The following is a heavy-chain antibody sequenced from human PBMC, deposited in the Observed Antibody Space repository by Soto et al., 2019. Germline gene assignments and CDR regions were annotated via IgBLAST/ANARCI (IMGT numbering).Heavy chain of an antibody. CDR1: GGTFSSYA. Sequence: GASVKVSCKASGGTFSSYAISWVQQAPGQGLEWMGGIIPIFGTANYAQKFQGRVTITADESTSTAYMELGSLRSEDTAVYYCARDFPITMVRGVITYYYYGMDVWGQGTTVTVSS. CDR3: ARDFPITMVRGVITYYYYGMDV. D-gene: IGHD3-10*01. CDR2: IIPIFGTA. V-gene: IGHV1-69*13. J-gene: IGHJ6*02.